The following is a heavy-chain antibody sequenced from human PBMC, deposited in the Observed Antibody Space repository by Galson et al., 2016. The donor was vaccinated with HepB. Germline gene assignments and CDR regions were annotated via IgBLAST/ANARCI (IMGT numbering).Heavy chain of an antibody. V-gene: IGHV5-51*01. CDR3: ARRPPVTGRSGHYFDS. Sequence: QSGAEVKKPGESLKISCKGSGYSFSSYWIGWVRQMPGKGLEWMGTISPGDSDTRYSPSFQGQVTISVDKAINTAYMQWSSLKASDSGIYYCARRPPVTGRSGHYFDSWGQGTLVTVSS. J-gene: IGHJ4*02. D-gene: IGHD4-11*01. CDR2: ISPGDSDT. CDR1: GYSFSSYW.